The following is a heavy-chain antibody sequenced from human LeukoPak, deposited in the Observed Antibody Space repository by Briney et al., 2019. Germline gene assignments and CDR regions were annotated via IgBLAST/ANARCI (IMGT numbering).Heavy chain of an antibody. CDR3: ARAKREYDFWSAIKPKNWFDP. CDR1: GGSFSGYY. V-gene: IGHV4-34*01. J-gene: IGHJ5*02. D-gene: IGHD3-3*01. Sequence: SETLSLTCAVYGGSFSGYYWSWIRQPPGKGLEWIGEINHSGSTNYNPSLKSRVTISVDTSKNQFSLKLTSVTAADTAVYYCARAKREYDFWSAIKPKNWFDPWGQGTLVTVSS. CDR2: INHSGST.